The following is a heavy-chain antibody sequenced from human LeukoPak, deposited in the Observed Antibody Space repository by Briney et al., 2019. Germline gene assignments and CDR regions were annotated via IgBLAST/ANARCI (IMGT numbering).Heavy chain of an antibody. CDR3: ARHLGYCSSTSCYPWFDP. D-gene: IGHD2-2*01. V-gene: IGHV4-59*08. CDR1: GGSISSYY. Sequence: SETLSLTCTVSGGSISSYYWSWIRQPPGKGLEWIGYMYYSGSTNYNPSLKSRVTISVDTSKNRFSLKLSSVTAADTAVYYCARHLGYCSSTSCYPWFDPWGQGTLVTVSS. J-gene: IGHJ5*02. CDR2: MYYSGST.